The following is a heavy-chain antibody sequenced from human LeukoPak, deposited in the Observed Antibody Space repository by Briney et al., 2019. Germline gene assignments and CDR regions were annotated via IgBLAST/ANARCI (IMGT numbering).Heavy chain of an antibody. CDR1: GFTFSSYW. D-gene: IGHD6-13*01. CDR2: INSDGSST. J-gene: IGHJ1*01. Sequence: GGSLRLSCAASGFTFSSYWMHWVRQAPGKGLVWVSRINSDGSSTSYADSVKGRFTISRDNAKNTLYLQTNSLRAEDTAVYYCAREAIAAAGTGDFQHWGQGTLVTVSS. V-gene: IGHV3-74*01. CDR3: AREAIAAAGTGDFQH.